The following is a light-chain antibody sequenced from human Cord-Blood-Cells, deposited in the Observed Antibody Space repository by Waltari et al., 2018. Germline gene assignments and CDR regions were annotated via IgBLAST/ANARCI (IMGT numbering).Light chain of an antibody. Sequence: DIQMTQPPSSLSASVGDRVTITCRASQSISSYLNWDQQKQGKAPKLLIYAASSLQSGVPSRFSGSGSGTDFTLTSSSLQPEDFATYYCQQSYSTLWTFGQGTKVEIK. CDR1: QSISSY. CDR3: QQSYSTLWT. J-gene: IGKJ1*01. V-gene: IGKV1-39*01. CDR2: AAS.